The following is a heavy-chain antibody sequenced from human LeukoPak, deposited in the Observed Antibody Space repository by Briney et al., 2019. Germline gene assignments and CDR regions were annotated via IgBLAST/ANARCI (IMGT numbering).Heavy chain of an antibody. CDR1: GFTFSNYE. Sequence: PGGSLRLSCAASGFTFSNYEMNWVRQAPGKGLEWVSYISNSGSTIYYADSVKGRFTISRDNAKNSLYLQMNSLRAEDTAVYYCAGLRHYYYYMDVWGKGTTVTVSS. CDR3: AGLRHYYYYMDV. D-gene: IGHD3-22*01. CDR2: ISNSGSTI. V-gene: IGHV3-48*03. J-gene: IGHJ6*03.